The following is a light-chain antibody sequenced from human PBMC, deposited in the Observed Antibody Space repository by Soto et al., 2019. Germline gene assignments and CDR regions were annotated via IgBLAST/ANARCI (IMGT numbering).Light chain of an antibody. J-gene: IGKJ5*01. CDR3: QKYNNWPPT. CDR1: QSVTSN. Sequence: EIVMTQSPATLSVSPGERATLSCRASQSVTSNLAGYQQKPGQAPRLLIYGASTRATGIPARFSGSGSGTEFTLTISSLQSEDFAVYYCQKYNNWPPTFGQGTRLEIK. CDR2: GAS. V-gene: IGKV3-15*01.